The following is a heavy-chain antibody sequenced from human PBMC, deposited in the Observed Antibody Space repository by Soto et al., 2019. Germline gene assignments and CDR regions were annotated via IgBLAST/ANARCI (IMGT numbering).Heavy chain of an antibody. Sequence: QEHLVESGGGVVQPGTSLSLSCAASGSIFRGYGMHWVRQAPGKGLEWVAVIWYDGSNKYYADSVKGRFTISRDNSKNMRYLQMYSLRAEETAVYYCARDGIGGTVFRGFCDYWGQGTLVTISA. J-gene: IGHJ4*02. CDR2: IWYDGSNK. V-gene: IGHV3-33*01. D-gene: IGHD1-7*01. CDR3: ARDGIGGTVFRGFCDY. CDR1: GSIFRGYG.